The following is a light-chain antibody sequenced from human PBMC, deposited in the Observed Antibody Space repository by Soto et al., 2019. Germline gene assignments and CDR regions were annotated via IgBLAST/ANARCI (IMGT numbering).Light chain of an antibody. J-gene: IGLJ3*02. V-gene: IGLV2-14*01. CDR3: GSFTTSRMWL. Sequence: QSVLSQPASVSGSPGQSITMSCTGSSSDFGDDKYVSWYQQQPGKGPNLLIYGVTNRPSGVSNRFSGSKSGNTASLTISGLQVEDEADYFCGSFTTSRMWLFGGGTKLTVL. CDR2: GVT. CDR1: SSDFGDDKY.